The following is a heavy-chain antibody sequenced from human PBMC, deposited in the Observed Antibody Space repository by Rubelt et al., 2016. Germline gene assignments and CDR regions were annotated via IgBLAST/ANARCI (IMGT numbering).Heavy chain of an antibody. CDR1: GGSMSDHS. D-gene: IGHD6-19*01. CDR3: ARPSQNNSGWYFVS. Sequence: QVYLQESGPGVVKPAETLSLRCTVSGGSMSDHSWRWMRQAPGKGLQWIGNQEFGRTNYNTSFDSRATISVDRSKNEFSLRVRSVTAADTAVYYCARPSQNNSGWYFVSWGQGTLVTVSS. CDR2: QEFGRT. J-gene: IGHJ4*02. V-gene: IGHV4-59*08.